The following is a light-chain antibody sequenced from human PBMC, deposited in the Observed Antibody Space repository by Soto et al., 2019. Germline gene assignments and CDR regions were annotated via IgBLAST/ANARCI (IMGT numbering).Light chain of an antibody. CDR3: QQCGSSSYT. V-gene: IGKV3-20*01. CDR2: GAS. CDR1: QSVSSTY. Sequence: EIVLTQSPGTLSLSPGERATLSCRASQSVSSTYLAWYQQKPGQAPRLLIYGASGRATGIPDRFSGSGSGTDFTLTISRLEPEDFAVYYCQQCGSSSYTFGQGTKLEIK. J-gene: IGKJ2*01.